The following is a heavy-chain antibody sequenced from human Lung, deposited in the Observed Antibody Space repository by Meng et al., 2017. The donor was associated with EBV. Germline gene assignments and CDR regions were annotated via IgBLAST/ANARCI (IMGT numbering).Heavy chain of an antibody. V-gene: IGHV1-46*02. CDR2: INPSGGSS. CDR1: GYTFNTYY. Sequence: QGQLVQSGVEVKKPGASVRVSCKASGYTFNTYYMHWVRQAPGQGLEWMGVINPSGGSSIYAQRFQGRVTMTSDTSTTTVYMDLSSLRSEDTAVYYCARVSKGGSYRFDPWGQGTLVTVSS. CDR3: ARVSKGGSYRFDP. D-gene: IGHD1-26*01. J-gene: IGHJ5*02.